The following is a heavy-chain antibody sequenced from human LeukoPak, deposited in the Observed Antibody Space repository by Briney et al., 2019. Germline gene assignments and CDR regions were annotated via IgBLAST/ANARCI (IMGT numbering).Heavy chain of an antibody. J-gene: IGHJ6*03. CDR3: ARVVDTAMVTYYMDV. D-gene: IGHD5-18*01. CDR1: GGSISSSSYY. V-gene: IGHV4-39*07. Sequence: PSETLSLTCTVSGGSISSSSYYWAWIRQPPGKGLEWIGSIYYSGNTYYKSSLKSRVTISVDTSKNQFSLKLSSVTAADTAVYYCARVVDTAMVTYYMDVWGKGTTVTVSS. CDR2: IYYSGNT.